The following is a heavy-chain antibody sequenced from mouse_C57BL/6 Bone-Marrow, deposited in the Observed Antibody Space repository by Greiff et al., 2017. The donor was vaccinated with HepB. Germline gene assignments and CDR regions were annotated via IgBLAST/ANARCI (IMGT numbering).Heavy chain of an antibody. J-gene: IGHJ3*01. CDR3: ARKDAY. Sequence: QVQLQQPGAELVRPGTSVKLSCKASGYTFTSYWMHWVKQRPGQGLEWIGVIDPSDSYTNYIQKFKGKATLTVDTSSSTAYMQLSSLTSEDSAVYYCARKDAYWGQGTLVTVSA. CDR2: IDPSDSYT. V-gene: IGHV1-59*01. CDR1: GYTFTSYW.